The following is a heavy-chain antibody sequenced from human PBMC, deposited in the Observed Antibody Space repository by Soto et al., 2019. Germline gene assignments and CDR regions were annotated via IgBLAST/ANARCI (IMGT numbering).Heavy chain of an antibody. Sequence: QLHLQESGPGLVQPSETLSLTCTVSGGSSISSSYYWGWIRQPPGKALEWLGRIYYSGSTYYNPSLKSRVTGSGDMSKNRVSLKLSSVTAADTAVYYCARPAGPPTGLFDPWVQGTLVTVSS. J-gene: IGHJ5*02. D-gene: IGHD3-9*01. CDR1: GGSSISSSYY. V-gene: IGHV4-39*01. CDR3: ARPAGPPTGLFDP. CDR2: IYYSGST.